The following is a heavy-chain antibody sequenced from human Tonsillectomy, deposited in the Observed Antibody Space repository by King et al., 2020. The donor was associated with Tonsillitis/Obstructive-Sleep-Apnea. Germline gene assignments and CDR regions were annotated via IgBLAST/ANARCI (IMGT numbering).Heavy chain of an antibody. D-gene: IGHD2-15*01. J-gene: IGHJ4*02. V-gene: IGHV1-46*01. Sequence: QLVQSGAEVKKPGASVRDSCKAYGYTFTRYYIHWVRRAPGQGLEWMGIINPSDGITTYSQKFQGRVTMTRDTSTNTVHMELSSLRSEDTAVYYCARDDKDDRYFDYWGQGTLVTVSS. CDR3: ARDDKDDRYFDY. CDR1: GYTFTRYY. CDR2: INPSDGIT.